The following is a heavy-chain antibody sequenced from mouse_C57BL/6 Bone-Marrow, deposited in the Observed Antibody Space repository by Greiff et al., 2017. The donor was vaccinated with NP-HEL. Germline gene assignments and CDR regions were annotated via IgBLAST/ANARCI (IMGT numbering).Heavy chain of an antibody. CDR2: ISAGGSYT. D-gene: IGHD1-3*01. J-gene: IGHJ2*01. Sequence: EVHVVESGAGLVKPGASLKLSCAASGFTFSSYAMSWVRQTPEQRLEWVATISAGGSYTYYPDNVKGRFTISRDNAKNNLYLQMSHLKSEDTAVYYCARDRTRTEGYYFDDWGQGTTLTVSS. CDR3: ARDRTRTEGYYFDD. CDR1: GFTFSSYA. V-gene: IGHV5-4*01.